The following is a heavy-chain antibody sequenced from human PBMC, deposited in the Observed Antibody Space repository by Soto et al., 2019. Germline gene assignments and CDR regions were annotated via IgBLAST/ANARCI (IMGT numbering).Heavy chain of an antibody. CDR1: GGSFSCYY. Sequence: SETLSLTCPVYGGSFSCYYWSWIRQPPGKGLEWIGEINHSGSTNYNPSLKSRVTISVDTSKNQFSLKLSSVTAADTAVYYCARVKRYPNWFDPWGQGTLVTVSS. D-gene: IGHD1-1*01. V-gene: IGHV4-34*01. CDR3: ARVKRYPNWFDP. J-gene: IGHJ5*02. CDR2: INHSGST.